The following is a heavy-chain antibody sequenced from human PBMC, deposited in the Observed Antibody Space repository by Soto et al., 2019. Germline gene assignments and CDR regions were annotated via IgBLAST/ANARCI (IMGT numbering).Heavy chain of an antibody. Sequence: EVQLVESGGGLVQPGGSLKLSCEASGFTFRNYYMHLVRQGTGKGLEWVSGISAAGDPDYADSVEGRFTISRENAQNSFFLQMNSLRVGDTAVYYCARTDRDFYGLDVWGQGTTVIVSS. CDR2: ISAAGDP. CDR3: ARTDRDFYGLDV. V-gene: IGHV3-13*05. J-gene: IGHJ6*02. CDR1: GFTFRNYY.